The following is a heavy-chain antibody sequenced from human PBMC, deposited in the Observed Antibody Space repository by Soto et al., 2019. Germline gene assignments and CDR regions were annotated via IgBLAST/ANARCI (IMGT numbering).Heavy chain of an antibody. D-gene: IGHD1-1*01. CDR3: ARDPGTTWPDNWFDP. CDR1: GYTFTSYY. CDR2: INPSGGST. V-gene: IGHV1-46*01. J-gene: IGHJ5*02. Sequence: ASVKVSCKASGYTFTSYYMHWVRQAPGQGLEWMGIINPSGGSTSYAQKFQGRVTMTRDTSTSTVYMELSSLRSEDTAVYYCARDPGTTWPDNWFDPWGQGTLVTVSS.